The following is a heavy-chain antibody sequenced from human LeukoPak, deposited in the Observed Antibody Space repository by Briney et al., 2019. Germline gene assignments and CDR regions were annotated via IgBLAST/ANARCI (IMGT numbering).Heavy chain of an antibody. J-gene: IGHJ4*02. V-gene: IGHV4-39*01. Sequence: SETLSLTCTVSGGSISSSSYYWGWIRQPPGKGLEWIGSIYYSGSTYYNPSLKSRVTISVDTSKNQFSLKLSSVTAADTAVYYCARHHYYDSTGFDYWGQGTLVTVPS. CDR3: ARHHYYDSTGFDY. CDR2: IYYSGST. D-gene: IGHD3-22*01. CDR1: GGSISSSSYY.